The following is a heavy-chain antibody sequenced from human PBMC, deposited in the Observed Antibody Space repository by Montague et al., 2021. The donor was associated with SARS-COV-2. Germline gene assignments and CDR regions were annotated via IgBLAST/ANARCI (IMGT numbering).Heavy chain of an antibody. CDR1: GFSLSTSGMC. Sequence: PALVKPTQTLTLTCTLSGFSLSTSGMCVSWIRQPPGKALEWLARIDWDDDKHYSTSLKTRLTISKDTSKNQVVLTMTNMDPVDTATYYCARSSVVRGVSLDYWGQGTLVTVSS. CDR3: ARSSVVRGVSLDY. CDR2: IDWDDDK. V-gene: IGHV2-70*11. D-gene: IGHD3-10*01. J-gene: IGHJ4*02.